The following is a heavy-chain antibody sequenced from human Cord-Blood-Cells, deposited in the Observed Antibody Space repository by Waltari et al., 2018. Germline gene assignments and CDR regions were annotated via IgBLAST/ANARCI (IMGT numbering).Heavy chain of an antibody. J-gene: IGHJ6*03. CDR3: ARELGSSSVRYYYYMDV. CDR1: GGSFSGYY. V-gene: IGHV4-34*01. CDR2: INHSGST. Sequence: QVQLQQWGAGLLKPSETLSLTCAVYGGSFSGYYWSWIRQPPGKGLEWIGEINHSGSTNYNPSLKGRVTISVDTSKNQFSLKLSSVTAADTAVYYCARELGSSSVRYYYYMDVWGKGTTVTVSS. D-gene: IGHD6-6*01.